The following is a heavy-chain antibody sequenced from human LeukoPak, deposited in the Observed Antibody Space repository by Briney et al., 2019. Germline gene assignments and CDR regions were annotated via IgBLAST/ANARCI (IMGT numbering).Heavy chain of an antibody. V-gene: IGHV4-4*07. D-gene: IGHD1-26*01. CDR1: GGSISSYY. J-gene: IGHJ4*02. Sequence: SETLSLTCTVSGGSISSYYWSWIRQPAGKGLEWIGRIYTSGSTNYNASLKSRVSMSVDTSKNQFSLKLSSVTAADTAVFYCARANNGSYREFDYWDQGPWSPSRQ. CDR2: IYTSGST. CDR3: ARANNGSYREFDY.